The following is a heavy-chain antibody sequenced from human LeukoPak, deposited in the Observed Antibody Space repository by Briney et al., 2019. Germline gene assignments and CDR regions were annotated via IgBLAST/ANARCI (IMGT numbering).Heavy chain of an antibody. CDR3: AKAPYGDYASGGY. CDR1: GFTFSSYA. CDR2: ISGSGGST. J-gene: IGHJ4*02. D-gene: IGHD4-17*01. V-gene: IGHV3-23*01. Sequence: GGSLRLSCAASGFTFSSYAMSWVRQAPGKGLEWVSAISGSGGSTSYADSVKGRFTISRDNSKNTLYLQMNSLRAEDTAVYYCAKAPYGDYASGGYWGQGTLVTVSS.